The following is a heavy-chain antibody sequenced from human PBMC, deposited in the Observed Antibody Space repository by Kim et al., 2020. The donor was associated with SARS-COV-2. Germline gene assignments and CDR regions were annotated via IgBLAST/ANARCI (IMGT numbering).Heavy chain of an antibody. Sequence: HSGRTNYNPSLKSRVTISVDTSKNQFSLKLSSVTAADTAVYYCASPRNDYWGQGTLVTVSS. CDR3: ASPRNDY. J-gene: IGHJ4*02. CDR2: HSGRT. V-gene: IGHV4-34*01.